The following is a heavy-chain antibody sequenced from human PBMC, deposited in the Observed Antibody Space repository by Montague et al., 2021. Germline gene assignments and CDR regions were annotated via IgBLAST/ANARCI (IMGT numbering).Heavy chain of an antibody. CDR2: VSHGGRT. J-gene: IGHJ6*03. Sequence: SETLSLTCTVSRSLINSDYYWGWIRQPPGKGLEWMGSVSHGGRTYNNPSLKSRVTISVDTSNNHFSLKLSSVTAADTAMYYCARERDRYYYMDIWGKGTTITVSS. CDR3: ARERDRYYYMDI. V-gene: IGHV4-38-2*02. CDR1: RSLINSDYY.